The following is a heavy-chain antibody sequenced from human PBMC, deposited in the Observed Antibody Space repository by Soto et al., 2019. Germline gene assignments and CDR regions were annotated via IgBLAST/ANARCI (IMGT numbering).Heavy chain of an antibody. Sequence: GGSLRLSCAASRFTFDDYAMHWVRQAPGKGLEWVSGISWNSGSIGYADSVKGRFTISRDNAKNSLYLQMNSLRAEDTALYYCAKEDSSSSGTIFDYWGQGTLVTVSS. V-gene: IGHV3-9*01. CDR2: ISWNSGSI. D-gene: IGHD6-6*01. CDR1: RFTFDDYA. CDR3: AKEDSSSSGTIFDY. J-gene: IGHJ4*02.